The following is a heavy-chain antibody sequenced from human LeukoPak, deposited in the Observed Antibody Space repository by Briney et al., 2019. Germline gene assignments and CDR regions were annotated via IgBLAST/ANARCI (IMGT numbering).Heavy chain of an antibody. J-gene: IGHJ6*02. CDR2: MNPNGGNT. D-gene: IGHD2-2*01. CDR3: ARSHIVVVPAAPWTYGMDV. Sequence: ASVKVSCKASGYTFTSYDINWVRQATGQGLEWMGWMNPNGGNTGYAQKFQGRVTMTRNTSISTAYMELSSLRSEDTAVYYCARSHIVVVPAAPWTYGMDVWGQGTTVTVSS. CDR1: GYTFTSYD. V-gene: IGHV1-8*01.